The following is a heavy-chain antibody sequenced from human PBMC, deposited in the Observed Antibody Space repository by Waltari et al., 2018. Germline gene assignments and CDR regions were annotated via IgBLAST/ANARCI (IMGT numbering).Heavy chain of an antibody. D-gene: IGHD3-22*01. J-gene: IGHJ4*02. V-gene: IGHV1-69*13. CDR3: AGARHYYYDSSGLFDY. CDR2: IIPIFGTA. CDR1: GGTFSSYA. Sequence: QVQLVQSGAEVKKPGSSVKVSCKASGGTFSSYAISWVRQAPGQGLEWMGGIIPIFGTANYAQKFHGRVTITADESTSTAFMELSSLRSEYTAVYYCAGARHYYYDSSGLFDYWGQGTLVTVSS.